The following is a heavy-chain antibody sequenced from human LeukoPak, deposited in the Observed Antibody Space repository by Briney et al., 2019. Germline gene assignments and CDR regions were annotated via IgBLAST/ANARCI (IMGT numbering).Heavy chain of an antibody. J-gene: IGHJ4*02. V-gene: IGHV3-48*01. CDR1: GFTFSSYS. CDR3: ARVRSWDFDY. Sequence: GGSPRLSCAASGFTFSSYSMNWVRQAPGKGLEWVSYISSSSSTIYYADSVKGRFTISRDNAKNSLYLQMNSLRAEDTAVYYCARVRSWDFDYWGQGTLVTVSS. D-gene: IGHD7-27*01. CDR2: ISSSSSTI.